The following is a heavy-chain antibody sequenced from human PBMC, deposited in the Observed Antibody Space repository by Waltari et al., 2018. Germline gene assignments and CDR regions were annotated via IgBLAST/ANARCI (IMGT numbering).Heavy chain of an antibody. CDR3: ATCNPLDYFDY. V-gene: IGHV1-69*08. CDR2: IIPIFCTA. Sequence: QVQLEQSGAEVKKPGSSVTVSCKASGGTFSSYAISWVRQAPGQGLGWMGRIIPIFCTANYAQKFQRRVTITADKSTSTAYMELSSLRSEDTAVYYCATCNPLDYFDYWGQGTLVTVSS. D-gene: IGHD4-4*01. J-gene: IGHJ4*02. CDR1: GGTFSSYA.